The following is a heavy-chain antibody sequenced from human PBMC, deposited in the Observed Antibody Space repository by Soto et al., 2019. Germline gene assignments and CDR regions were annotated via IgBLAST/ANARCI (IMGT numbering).Heavy chain of an antibody. J-gene: IGHJ4*02. CDR1: GFTFSSYG. CDR2: ISYDGSNK. Sequence: QVQLVESGGGVVQPGRSLRLSCAASGFTFSSYGMHWVRQAPGKGLEWVAVISYDGSNKYYADSVKGRFTISRDNSKNTPYLQMNSLRAEDTAVYYCANPVLDWLLANFDYWGQGTLVTVSS. CDR3: ANPVLDWLLANFDY. D-gene: IGHD1-26*01. V-gene: IGHV3-30*18.